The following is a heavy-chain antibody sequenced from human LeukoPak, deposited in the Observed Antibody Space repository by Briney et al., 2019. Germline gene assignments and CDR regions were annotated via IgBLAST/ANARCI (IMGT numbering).Heavy chain of an antibody. D-gene: IGHD5-18*01. CDR3: ARVQDTPMGSYFDS. V-gene: IGHV4-59*01. CDR2: IFYSGST. J-gene: IGHJ4*02. Sequence: SETLSLTCTVSGGSFSSYYWSWIRQPPGKGLEWIGYIFYSGSTYYTPSLKSRVTISVDRSKNQFSLNLSSVTAADTAVYYCARVQDTPMGSYFDSWGQGTLVTVSS. CDR1: GGSFSSYY.